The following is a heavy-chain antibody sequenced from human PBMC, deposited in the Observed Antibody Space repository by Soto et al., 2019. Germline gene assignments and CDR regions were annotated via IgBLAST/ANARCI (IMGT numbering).Heavy chain of an antibody. CDR1: GFTFSSYA. D-gene: IGHD2-15*01. J-gene: IGHJ4*02. V-gene: IGHV3-64D*08. CDR2: ISSNGGSI. CDR3: VKDRFGGTSGYFDS. Sequence: EVQVVEAGGGLVQPGGSLRLSCSASGFTFSSYALHWVRQAPGKGLEYVAGISSNGGSIFYADSVKGRFIISRDNSKNIVYLQMTGLRVDDTATYSCVKDRFGGTSGYFDSWGQGTLVTVSS.